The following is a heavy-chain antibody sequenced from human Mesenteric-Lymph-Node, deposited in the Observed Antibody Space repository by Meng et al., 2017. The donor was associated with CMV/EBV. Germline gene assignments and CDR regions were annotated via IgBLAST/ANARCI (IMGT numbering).Heavy chain of an antibody. CDR2: ISVYNGNT. J-gene: IGHJ6*02. Sequence: ASVKVSCKASGYTFSSYGLSWVRQAPGQGLEWMGWISVYNGNTKYAEKFQGRVTVTTDTSTSTGYMELRSLRSDDTAVYYCARAGDSKYHDYVWGSYGGPPDVWGQGTTVTVSS. V-gene: IGHV1-18*01. D-gene: IGHD3-16*01. CDR3: ARAGDSKYHDYVWGSYGGPPDV. CDR1: GYTFSSYG.